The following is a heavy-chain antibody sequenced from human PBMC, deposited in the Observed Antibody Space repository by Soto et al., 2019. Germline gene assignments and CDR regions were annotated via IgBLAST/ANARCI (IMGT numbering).Heavy chain of an antibody. CDR1: AGSIRSGGDS. V-gene: IGHV4-30-2*01. CDR3: ARAVVATRGYYYGMDV. Sequence: SRTCAVAAGSIRSGGDSGCWIRQPPGKSLERIGYIHQSGSTYDNPSLKSRVTISVDRSRSQCSLKLSSVTAADTAVYYCARAVVATRGYYYGMDVWGQGTTVTVSS. D-gene: IGHD5-12*01. J-gene: IGHJ6*02. CDR2: IHQSGST.